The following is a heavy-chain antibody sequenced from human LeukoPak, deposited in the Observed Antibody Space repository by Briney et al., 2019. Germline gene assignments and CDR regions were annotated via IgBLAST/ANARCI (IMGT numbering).Heavy chain of an antibody. CDR2: IKPSGGST. J-gene: IGHJ4*02. V-gene: IGHV1-46*01. D-gene: IGHD3-22*01. CDR1: GYTFTSYY. Sequence: ASVKVSCKASGYTFTSYYMHWVRQAPGQGLEWMGIIKPSGGSTSYAQKFQGRVTMTRDTSTSTVYMELSSLRSEDTAVYYCARDQYYYDSSGYYLSHFDYWGQGTPVTVSS. CDR3: ARDQYYYDSSGYYLSHFDY.